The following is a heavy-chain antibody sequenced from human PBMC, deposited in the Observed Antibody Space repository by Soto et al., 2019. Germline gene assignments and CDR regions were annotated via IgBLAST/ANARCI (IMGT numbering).Heavy chain of an antibody. D-gene: IGHD3-22*01. V-gene: IGHV4-34*01. Sequence: QVQLQQWGAGVLRPSETLSLTFAVYGESFSNHYWTWIRQSPGQGLEWVGEINYSGSTRYNWSLGSRVTISVDTSKNQFSLMVTSVTAEDTAVYYCARGVVYRDVGLAYGMDVWGQGTTVTVSS. J-gene: IGHJ6*02. CDR2: INYSGST. CDR1: GESFSNHY. CDR3: ARGVVYRDVGLAYGMDV.